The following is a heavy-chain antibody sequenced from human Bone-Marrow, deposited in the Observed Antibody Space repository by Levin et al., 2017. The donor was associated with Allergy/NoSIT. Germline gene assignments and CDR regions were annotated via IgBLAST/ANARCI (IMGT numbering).Heavy chain of an antibody. V-gene: IGHV1-2*02. CDR3: ARNGFGSSCPADY. CDR1: GYTFTGYY. J-gene: IGHJ4*02. D-gene: IGHD6-13*01. Sequence: ASVKVSCKASGYTFTGYYMHWVRQAPGQGLEWMGWINPNSGGTNYAQKFQGRVTMTRDTSISTAYMELSRLRSDDTAVYYCARNGFGSSCPADYWGQGTLVTVSS. CDR2: INPNSGGT.